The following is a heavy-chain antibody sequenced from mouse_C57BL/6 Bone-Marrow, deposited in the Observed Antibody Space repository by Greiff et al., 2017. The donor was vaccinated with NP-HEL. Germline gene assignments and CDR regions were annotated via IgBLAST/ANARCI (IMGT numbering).Heavy chain of an antibody. D-gene: IGHD1-1*01. Sequence: LQQPGAELVKPGASVKMSCKASGYTFTSYWITWVKQRPGQGLEWIGDIYPGSGSTNYNEKFKSKATLTVDTSSSTAYMQLSSLTSEDSAVYYCARRITTVVARDYWGQGTTLTVSS. CDR1: GYTFTSYW. J-gene: IGHJ2*01. CDR3: ARRITTVVARDY. V-gene: IGHV1-55*01. CDR2: IYPGSGST.